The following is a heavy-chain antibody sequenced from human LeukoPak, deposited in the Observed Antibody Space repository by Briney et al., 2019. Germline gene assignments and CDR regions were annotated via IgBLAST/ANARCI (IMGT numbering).Heavy chain of an antibody. J-gene: IGHJ4*02. Sequence: NPSETLTLTCTVPGGSISSYYWSWIRQPPGKGLEWIGYIYYSRSTNYNPSLKSRVTISLDTSKNQFSLKLSSVTAADTAVYYCARGSGFYGSGSYYNALAYWGQGTLVTVSS. CDR1: GGSISSYY. D-gene: IGHD3-10*01. CDR2: IYYSRST. CDR3: ARGSGFYGSGSYYNALAY. V-gene: IGHV4-59*12.